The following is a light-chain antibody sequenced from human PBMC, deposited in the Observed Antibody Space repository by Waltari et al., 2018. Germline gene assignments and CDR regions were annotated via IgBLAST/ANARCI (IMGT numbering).Light chain of an antibody. J-gene: IGKJ4*01. CDR3: QQRTNWPGVT. CDR1: QSVSGS. V-gene: IGKV3-11*01. CDR2: DAS. Sequence: LVLTQSPATLSLSPGERAILPCRASQSVSGSLAWYQQKPGQAPRLLIFDASKRASGIPARFSGSGSGTDFTLTISGLESEDFAVYFCQQRTNWPGVTFGGGTKVEIK.